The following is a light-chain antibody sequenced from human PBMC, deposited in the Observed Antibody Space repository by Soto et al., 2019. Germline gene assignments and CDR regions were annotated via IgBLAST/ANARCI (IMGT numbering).Light chain of an antibody. CDR1: QGLTSNF. CDR2: GAS. CDR3: QQYVTAPRT. V-gene: IGKV3-20*01. Sequence: EIVLTQSPGTLSLSPGERATLSCRASQGLTSNFLAWYQQKPGQAPSLLIYGASNRATGVPDRFSGGGSGTDFTLTISRLEPEDFEVYFCQQYVTAPRTLGQGTKVDIK. J-gene: IGKJ1*01.